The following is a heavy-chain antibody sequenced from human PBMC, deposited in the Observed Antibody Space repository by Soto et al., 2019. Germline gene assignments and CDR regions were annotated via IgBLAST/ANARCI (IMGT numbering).Heavy chain of an antibody. CDR2: IYYSGST. D-gene: IGHD1-26*01. Sequence: QVQLQESGPGLVKPSETLSLTCTVSGGSISSYYWSWIRQPPGKGLEWIGYIYYSGSTYYNPSLKSRFTISVATSKNQFSLKLSSVTAADTAVYHCARVGRLGGTPYYFDYWGQGTLVTVSS. V-gene: IGHV4-59*04. CDR3: ARVGRLGGTPYYFDY. CDR1: GGSISSYY. J-gene: IGHJ4*02.